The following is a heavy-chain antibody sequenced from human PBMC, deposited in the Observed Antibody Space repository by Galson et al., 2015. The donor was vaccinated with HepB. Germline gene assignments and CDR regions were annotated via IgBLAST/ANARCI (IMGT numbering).Heavy chain of an antibody. D-gene: IGHD6-13*01. CDR1: GFTFSDYY. Sequence: SLRLSCAASGFTFSDYYMSWIRQAPGKGLEWVSYISSSSSYTNYADSVKGRFTISKDNAKNSLYLQMNSLRAEDTAVYYCARTIAAAGTFDYWGQGTLVTVSS. CDR2: ISSSSSYT. V-gene: IGHV3-11*06. J-gene: IGHJ4*02. CDR3: ARTIAAAGTFDY.